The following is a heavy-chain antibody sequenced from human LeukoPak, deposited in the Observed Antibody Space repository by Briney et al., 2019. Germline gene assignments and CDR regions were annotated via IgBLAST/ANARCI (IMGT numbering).Heavy chain of an antibody. J-gene: IGHJ4*02. D-gene: IGHD6-13*01. CDR3: ARDLAAGGTYPHY. Sequence: GGSLRLSCAASGFTVSSNYMSWVRQAPGKGPEWVSVIYSDGSTYYADSVKGRFTISRDTSKNTLYLQMNSLRTEDTAVYYCARDLAAGGTYPHYWGREPWSPSP. V-gene: IGHV3-53*01. CDR2: IYSDGST. CDR1: GFTVSSNY.